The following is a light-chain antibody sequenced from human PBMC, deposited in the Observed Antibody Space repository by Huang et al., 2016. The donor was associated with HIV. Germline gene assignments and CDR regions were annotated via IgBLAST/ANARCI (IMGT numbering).Light chain of an antibody. CDR3: QQYNNWPPLT. Sequence: ERVMTQSPATLSVSPGERATLSCRASQSVSSSLAWYQQKPGQAPRLLTYGASTRATCIPARFRGSGSGTEFTLTISSLQSEDFAVYYCQQYNNWPPLTFGGGTKVEIK. J-gene: IGKJ4*01. CDR2: GAS. V-gene: IGKV3-15*01. CDR1: QSVSSS.